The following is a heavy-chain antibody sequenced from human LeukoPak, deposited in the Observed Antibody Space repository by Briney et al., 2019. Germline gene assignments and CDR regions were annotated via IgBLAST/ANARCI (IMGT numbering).Heavy chain of an antibody. CDR2: ISYDGSNK. Sequence: GGSLGLSCAASAFTFSSYAMHWVRQAPGKGLEWVAVISYDGSNKYYADSVKGRFTISRDNSKNTLYLQMNSLRAEDTAVYYCARDLQVVVIEYYFDYWGQGTLVTVSS. D-gene: IGHD3-22*01. V-gene: IGHV3-30-3*01. CDR3: ARDLQVVVIEYYFDY. J-gene: IGHJ4*02. CDR1: AFTFSSYA.